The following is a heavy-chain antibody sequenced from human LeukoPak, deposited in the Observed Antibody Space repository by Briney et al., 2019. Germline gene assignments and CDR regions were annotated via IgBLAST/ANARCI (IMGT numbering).Heavy chain of an antibody. J-gene: IGHJ4*02. V-gene: IGHV3-33*01. Sequence: GGSLRLSCAASGFPFKIYAMHWVRHAPGQGLECVALIWHDGSHKFCSNSVRGQFTISRDNSKNTVSLQMNNLRPEDTAVYYCAGEIFGSGSYPDFWGQGTLVTVSS. CDR1: GFPFKIYA. D-gene: IGHD3-10*01. CDR3: AGEIFGSGSYPDF. CDR2: IWHDGSHK.